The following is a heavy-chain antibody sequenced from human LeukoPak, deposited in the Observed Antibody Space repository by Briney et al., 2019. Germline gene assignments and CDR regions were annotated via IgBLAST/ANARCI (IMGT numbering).Heavy chain of an antibody. V-gene: IGHV3-21*01. CDR3: ARDPYSGNYGDYYYYYMDV. J-gene: IGHJ6*03. CDR2: ITSSSTYI. D-gene: IGHD1-26*01. Sequence: GGSLRLSCAASGFTFSSYNMNWVRQAPGKGLEWVSSITSSSTYIYYADSVKGRFTISRDNARNSLYLQMNSLRVEDTAVYYCARDPYSGNYGDYYYYYMDVWGKGTTVTVSS. CDR1: GFTFSSYN.